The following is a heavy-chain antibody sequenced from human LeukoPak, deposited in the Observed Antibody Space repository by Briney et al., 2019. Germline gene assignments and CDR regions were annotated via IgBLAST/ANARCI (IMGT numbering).Heavy chain of an antibody. CDR3: AKERPHGMDV. V-gene: IGHV3-21*01. CDR2: ITSTSTYI. Sequence: PGGSLRLSCTASGFTFSSYNMNWVRQAPGKGLEWVSTITSTSTYIAYADSVKGRFTISRDNVDNSVYLQMNSLRADDTAVYYCAKERPHGMDVWGQGTSVTVSS. J-gene: IGHJ6*02. CDR1: GFTFSSYN. D-gene: IGHD6-6*01.